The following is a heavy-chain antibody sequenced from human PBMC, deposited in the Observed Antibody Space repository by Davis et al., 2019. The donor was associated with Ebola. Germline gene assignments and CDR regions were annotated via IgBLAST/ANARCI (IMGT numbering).Heavy chain of an antibody. V-gene: IGHV4-34*01. D-gene: IGHD3-10*01. CDR2: INHSGST. J-gene: IGHJ3*02. Sequence: SETLSLTCAVYGGSFSGYYWSWIRQPPGKGLEWIGEINHSGSTNYNPSLKSRVTISVDTSKNQFSLKLSSVAAADTAVYYCARDTLHYYGSGSYFDAFDIWGQGTMVTVSS. CDR1: GGSFSGYY. CDR3: ARDTLHYYGSGSYFDAFDI.